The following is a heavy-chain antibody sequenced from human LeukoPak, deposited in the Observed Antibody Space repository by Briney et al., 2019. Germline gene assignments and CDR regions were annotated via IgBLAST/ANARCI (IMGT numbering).Heavy chain of an antibody. CDR2: ISYDGSNK. D-gene: IGHD2-21*02. CDR3: ARQAYCGGDCYGGYFQH. J-gene: IGHJ1*01. V-gene: IGHV3-30*01. Sequence: GRSLRLSCAASGFTFSSYAMHWVRQAPGKGLEWVAVISYDGSNKYYADSVKGRFTISRDNSKNTPYLQMNSLRAEDTAVYYCARQAYCGGDCYGGYFQHWGQGTLVTVSS. CDR1: GFTFSSYA.